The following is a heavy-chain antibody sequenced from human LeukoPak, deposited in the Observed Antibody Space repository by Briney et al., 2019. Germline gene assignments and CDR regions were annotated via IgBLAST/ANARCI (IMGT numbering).Heavy chain of an antibody. CDR2: IYSGDSDT. V-gene: IGHV5-51*01. J-gene: IGHJ4*02. CDR3: ARAPQFSSGWYGPFDY. CDR1: GYYFTNYW. Sequence: GESPKISCKGSGYYFTNYWIGWIRQMPGKGLEWMGIIYSGDSDTRYSPSSQGQVTISADKSISTAYLQWSSLKASDTAMYYCARAPQFSSGWYGPFDYWGQGSLVTVSS. D-gene: IGHD6-19*01.